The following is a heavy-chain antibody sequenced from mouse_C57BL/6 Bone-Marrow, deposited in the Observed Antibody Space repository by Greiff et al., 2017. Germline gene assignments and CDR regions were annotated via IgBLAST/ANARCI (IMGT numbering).Heavy chain of an antibody. Sequence: QVQLQQPGAELVKPGASVKLSCKASGYTFTSYWMHWVKQRPGQGLEWIGMIHPNSGSTNYNEKFKSKATLTVDKSSSTAYMQLSSLTSEDSAVYYCARCLITTVVEENWFAYWGQGTLVTVSA. CDR3: ARCLITTVVEENWFAY. V-gene: IGHV1-64*01. D-gene: IGHD1-1*01. J-gene: IGHJ3*01. CDR2: IHPNSGST. CDR1: GYTFTSYW.